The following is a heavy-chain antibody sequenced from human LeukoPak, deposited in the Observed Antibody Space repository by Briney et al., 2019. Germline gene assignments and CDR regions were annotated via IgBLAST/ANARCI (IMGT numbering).Heavy chain of an antibody. V-gene: IGHV5-10-1*01. CDR2: IDPSDSYT. J-gene: IGHJ4*02. CDR1: GYSFTTYW. Sequence: GESLKISCKGSGYSFTTYWISWVRQMPGKGLEWMGRIDPSDSYTNYSPSFQGHVTISADKSFSTAYLEWTSLKASDTAMYYCARHAKAYGSSCDYWGQGTLVTVSS. CDR3: ARHAKAYGSSCDY. D-gene: IGHD6-13*01.